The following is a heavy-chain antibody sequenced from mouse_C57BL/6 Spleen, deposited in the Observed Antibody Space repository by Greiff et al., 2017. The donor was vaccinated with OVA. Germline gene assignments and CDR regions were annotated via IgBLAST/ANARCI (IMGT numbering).Heavy chain of an antibody. CDR2: IYPRSGNT. D-gene: IGHD2-10*02. CDR3: AREGYGNYDY. Sequence: QVQLKESGAELVRPGASVKLSCKASGYTFTSYGISWVKQRPGQGLEWIGEIYPRSGNTYYNEKFKDKATLTADKSSSTAYMELRSLTSEDSAVYFCAREGYGNYDYWGQGTTLTVSS. V-gene: IGHV1-81*01. CDR1: GYTFTSYG. J-gene: IGHJ2*01.